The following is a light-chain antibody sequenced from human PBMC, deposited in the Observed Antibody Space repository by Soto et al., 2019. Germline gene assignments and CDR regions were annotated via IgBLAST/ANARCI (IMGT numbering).Light chain of an antibody. CDR2: RNN. J-gene: IGLJ2*01. Sequence: QSVLTQPPSASGTPGQRVTNSCSGSSSNIGSNYVYCYQQLPGTAPKLLLYRNNQRPSGVPDRFPGSKSGTSASLAISGLRSEDEADYYCAAWEDSLSGPVFGGGTKLPVL. CDR1: SSNIGSNY. V-gene: IGLV1-47*01. CDR3: AAWEDSLSGPV.